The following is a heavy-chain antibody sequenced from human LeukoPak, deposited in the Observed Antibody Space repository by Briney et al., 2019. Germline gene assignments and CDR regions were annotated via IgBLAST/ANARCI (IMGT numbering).Heavy chain of an antibody. CDR3: ARSEGSSCWRDWFDP. CDR1: GGSISSSSYY. J-gene: IGHJ5*02. V-gene: IGHV4-39*01. Sequence: SETLSLTCTVSGGSISSSSYYWGWIRQPPGKGLEWIGSIYYSGSTYYNPSLKSRVTISVDTSKNQFSLKLSSVTAADTAVYYCARSEGSSCWRDWFDPWGQGTLVTVSS. D-gene: IGHD6-13*01. CDR2: IYYSGST.